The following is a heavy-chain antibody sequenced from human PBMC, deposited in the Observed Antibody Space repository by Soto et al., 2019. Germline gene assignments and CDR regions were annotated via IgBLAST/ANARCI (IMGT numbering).Heavy chain of an antibody. CDR2: IKSKTDGGTT. CDR3: TTDLFVVVPAASLIDY. J-gene: IGHJ4*02. D-gene: IGHD2-2*01. CDR1: GFTFSNAW. V-gene: IGHV3-15*01. Sequence: PGGSLRLSCAASGFTFSNAWMSWVRQAPGKGLEWVGRIKSKTDGGTTDYAAPVKGRFTISRDDSKNTLYLQMNSLKTEDTAVYYCTTDLFVVVPAASLIDYWGQGTLVTVSS.